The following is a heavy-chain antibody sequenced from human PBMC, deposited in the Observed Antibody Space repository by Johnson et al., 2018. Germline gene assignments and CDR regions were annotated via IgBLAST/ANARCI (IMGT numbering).Heavy chain of an antibody. D-gene: IGHD2-2*01. CDR3: ARGRIVVIPAATISHFQH. Sequence: QVQLQQWGAGLLKPSETLSLTCAVYGGSFSGYYWSWIRQPPGKGLEWIGEINHSGNTTYSPSLKSQGTIPVDTSKNHFSLKLSSVTAADPAVYYCARGRIVVIPAATISHFQHWGQGTLVTVSS. CDR1: GGSFSGYY. J-gene: IGHJ1*01. CDR2: INHSGNT. V-gene: IGHV4-34*01.